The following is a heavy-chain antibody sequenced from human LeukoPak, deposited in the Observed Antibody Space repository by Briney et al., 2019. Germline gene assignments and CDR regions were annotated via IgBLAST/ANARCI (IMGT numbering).Heavy chain of an antibody. CDR2: ISSSSSYI. V-gene: IGHV3-21*01. CDR1: GFTFSSYS. D-gene: IGHD3-3*01. J-gene: IGHJ4*02. CDR3: AREYDFWSGSDY. Sequence: GGSLRLSCAASGFTFSSYSMNWARQAQGKGLEWASSISSSSSYIYYADSVKGRFTISRDNAKNSLYLQMNSLRAEDTAVYYCAREYDFWSGSDYWGQGTLVTVSS.